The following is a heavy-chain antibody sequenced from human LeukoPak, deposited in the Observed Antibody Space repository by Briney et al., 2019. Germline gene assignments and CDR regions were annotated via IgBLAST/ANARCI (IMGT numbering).Heavy chain of an antibody. D-gene: IGHD6-6*01. CDR2: INHSGST. V-gene: IGHV4-34*01. J-gene: IGHJ4*02. CDR1: GGSLSGYY. Sequence: NPSETLSLTCAVYGGSLSGYYWSWIRQPPGKGLEWIGEINHSGSTNYNPSLKSRVTISVDTSKNQFSLKLSSVTAADTAVYYCARVGADRRVYDYWGQGTLVTVSS. CDR3: ARVGADRRVYDY.